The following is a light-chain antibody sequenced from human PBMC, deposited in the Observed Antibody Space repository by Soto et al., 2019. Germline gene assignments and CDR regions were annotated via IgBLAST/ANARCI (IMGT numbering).Light chain of an antibody. CDR2: GAS. V-gene: IGKV3-20*01. CDR1: QSVTSAY. CDR3: QQYGGSPLVT. Sequence: EIVLTQSPGTLSLSPGERATLSCRASQSVTSAYLAWYQQKPGQAPRLLIYGASSRATGIPDRFRGSGSGTDFTLTISRLEPEDFAVYYCQQYGGSPLVTFGGGTKVEIK. J-gene: IGKJ4*01.